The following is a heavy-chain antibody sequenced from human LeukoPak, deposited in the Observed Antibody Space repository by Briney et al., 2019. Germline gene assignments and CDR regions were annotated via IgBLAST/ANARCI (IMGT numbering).Heavy chain of an antibody. CDR2: VNHSGST. J-gene: IGHJ3*02. V-gene: IGHV4-34*01. CDR1: GGSFSGYY. Sequence: SETLSLTCAVYGGSFSGYYWSWIRQPPGKGLEWMGEVNHSGSTNYNPSLKSRVTISVDTSKNQFSLKLSSVTAADTAVYYCASWRLMRAFDIWGQGTMVTVSS. D-gene: IGHD2-8*01. CDR3: ASWRLMRAFDI.